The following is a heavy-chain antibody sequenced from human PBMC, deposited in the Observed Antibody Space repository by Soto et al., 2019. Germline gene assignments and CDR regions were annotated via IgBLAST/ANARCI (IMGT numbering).Heavy chain of an antibody. D-gene: IGHD2-21*01. V-gene: IGHV3-23*01. CDR2: ISGSGGST. CDR3: AKGVGDDGYYYLGMDV. Sequence: EVHLLESGGGLVQPGGSLRLSCVASGFTFSTYAMSWVRQAPEKGLEWVSAISGSGGSTYYADSVKGRFTISRDNSKNSLYLQMDSLRAGDTAVYYCAKGVGDDGYYYLGMDVWGQGTTVTVSS. J-gene: IGHJ6*02. CDR1: GFTFSTYA.